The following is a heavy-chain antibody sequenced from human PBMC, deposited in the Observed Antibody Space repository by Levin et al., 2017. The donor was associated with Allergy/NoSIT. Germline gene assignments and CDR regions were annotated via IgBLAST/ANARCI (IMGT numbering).Heavy chain of an antibody. CDR1: GYTFTSYY. Sequence: ASVKVSCKASGYTFTSYYMHWVRQAPGQGLEWMGIINPSGGSTSYAQKFQGRVTMTRDTSTGTVYMELSSLRSEDTAVYYCARDPGGYSYGSYFDYWGQGTLVTVSS. J-gene: IGHJ4*02. V-gene: IGHV1-46*01. CDR3: ARDPGGYSYGSYFDY. CDR2: INPSGGST. D-gene: IGHD5-18*01.